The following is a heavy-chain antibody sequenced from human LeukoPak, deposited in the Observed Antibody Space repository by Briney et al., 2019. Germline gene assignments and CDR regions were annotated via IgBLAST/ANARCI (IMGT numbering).Heavy chain of an antibody. J-gene: IGHJ6*03. CDR3: ATSAYYYYMDV. V-gene: IGHV4-59*11. CDR1: GGSINSHY. Sequence: SETLSLICTVSGGSINSHYWSWIRQPPGEGLEWIGYIYYSGSTNYNPSLKSRVTISVDTSKNQFSLNLTSVTAADTAVYYCATSAYYYYMDVWGKGTTVTVSS. CDR2: IYYSGST.